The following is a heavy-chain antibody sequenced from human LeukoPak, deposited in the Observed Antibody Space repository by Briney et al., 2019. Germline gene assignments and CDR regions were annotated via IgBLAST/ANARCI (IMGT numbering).Heavy chain of an antibody. CDR3: ARAGHLPKESIAAAGSI. Sequence: PGGSLRLSCAASGLTFDDYGMSWVRQAPGKGLEWVANIKQDGSEKYYVDSVKGRFTISRDNAKNSLYLQMNSLRAEDTAVYYCARAGHLPKESIAAAGSIWGQGTMVTVSS. J-gene: IGHJ3*02. CDR2: IKQDGSEK. D-gene: IGHD6-13*01. V-gene: IGHV3-7*01. CDR1: GLTFDDYG.